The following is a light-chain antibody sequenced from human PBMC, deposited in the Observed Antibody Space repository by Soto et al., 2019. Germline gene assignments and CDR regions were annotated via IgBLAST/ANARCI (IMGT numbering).Light chain of an antibody. CDR2: ENN. Sequence: QSVLTQSPSVSAAPGQAVTISCSGSSSNIGNNYVSWYQQLPGTAPKLLIYENNKRFSGIPDRFSGSKSGTSATLGITGLQTGDEADYYCRTWDSSLSAVVFGGGTKLTVL. CDR1: SSNIGNNY. CDR3: RTWDSSLSAVV. J-gene: IGLJ3*02. V-gene: IGLV1-51*02.